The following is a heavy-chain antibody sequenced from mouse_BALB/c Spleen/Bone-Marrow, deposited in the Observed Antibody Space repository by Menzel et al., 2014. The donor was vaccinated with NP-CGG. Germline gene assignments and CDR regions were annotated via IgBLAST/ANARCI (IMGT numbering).Heavy chain of an antibody. CDR1: GFTFSSYG. CDR2: ISSGGSYT. Sequence: EVHLQQSGGDLVKPGVSLKLSCAASGFTFSSYGMSWVRQTPDKRLEWVATISSGGSYTYYPDSVKGRFTISRDNAKNPLYLQMSSLKSENTARYYCASTITTVVAEDAMDYW. CDR3: ASTITTVVAEDAMDY. D-gene: IGHD1-1*01. V-gene: IGHV5-6*01. J-gene: IGHJ4*01.